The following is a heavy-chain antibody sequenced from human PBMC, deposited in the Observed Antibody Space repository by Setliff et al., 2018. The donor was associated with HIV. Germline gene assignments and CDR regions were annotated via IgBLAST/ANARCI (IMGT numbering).Heavy chain of an antibody. D-gene: IGHD3-10*01. J-gene: IGHJ3*02. V-gene: IGHV1-69*13. Sequence: GASVKVSCKTSGGTLSNYVITWVRQAPGQGLEWMGMIIPMYNIPAYAQKFQGRVTITADESTNTMYMELSSLRSDDTAVYYCAGPRGDEAFDIWGQGTMVTVSS. CDR3: AGPRGDEAFDI. CDR1: GGTLSNYV. CDR2: IIPMYNIP.